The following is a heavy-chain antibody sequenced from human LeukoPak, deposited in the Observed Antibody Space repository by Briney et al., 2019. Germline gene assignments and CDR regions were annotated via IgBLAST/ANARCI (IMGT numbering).Heavy chain of an antibody. V-gene: IGHV4-39*01. CDR3: ARQPTGYGYGGSGY. CDR1: GGSISSSSYY. J-gene: IGHJ4*02. D-gene: IGHD5-18*01. Sequence: SSETLSLTCTVSGGSISSSSYYWGWIRQPPGKGLEWIGSIYYSGSTYYNPSLKSRVTISVDTSKNQFSLKLSSVTAADTAVYYCARQPTGYGYGGSGYWGQGTLVTVSS. CDR2: IYYSGST.